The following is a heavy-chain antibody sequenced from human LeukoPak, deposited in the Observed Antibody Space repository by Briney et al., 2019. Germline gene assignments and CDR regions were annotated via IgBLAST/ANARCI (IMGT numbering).Heavy chain of an antibody. CDR2: ISSSSSYI. CDR1: GFTFSSYS. D-gene: IGHD3-22*01. Sequence: PGGSLRLSCAASGFTFSSYSMNWVRQAPGKGLEWVSSISSSSSYIYYADSVKGRFTISRDNAKNSLYLQMNSLRAEDTAVYYCARGHDSSGYYYFYYYYYYYMDVWGKGTTVTVSS. CDR3: ARGHDSSGYYYFYYYYYYYMDV. J-gene: IGHJ6*03. V-gene: IGHV3-21*01.